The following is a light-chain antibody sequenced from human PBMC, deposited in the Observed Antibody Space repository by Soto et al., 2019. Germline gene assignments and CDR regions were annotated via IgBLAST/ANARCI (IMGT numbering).Light chain of an antibody. CDR2: SNT. J-gene: IGLJ2*01. Sequence: QSALTQSPSASGTPGQTIAISCSGGSSNIGSHTVNWYQQLPGTAPRLHIYSNTQRPSGVPDRFSGSKSGTSASLAISGLQSEYEGDYYCAAWDDSLNGVVFGGGTKLTVL. CDR1: SSNIGSHT. CDR3: AAWDDSLNGVV. V-gene: IGLV1-44*01.